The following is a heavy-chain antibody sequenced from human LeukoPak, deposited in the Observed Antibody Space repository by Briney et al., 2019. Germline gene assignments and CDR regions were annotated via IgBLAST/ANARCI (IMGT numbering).Heavy chain of an antibody. CDR2: ISYDGSNK. Sequence: GGSLRLSCAASGFTFSSYAMHWVRQAPGKGLEWVAVISYDGSNKYYADSVKGRFTLSRDNSKNTLYLQMNSLRAEDTAVYYCARAGELWYSREVRAFDIWGQGTMVTVSS. CDR3: ARAGELWYSREVRAFDI. J-gene: IGHJ3*02. CDR1: GFTFSSYA. D-gene: IGHD6-13*01. V-gene: IGHV3-30-3*01.